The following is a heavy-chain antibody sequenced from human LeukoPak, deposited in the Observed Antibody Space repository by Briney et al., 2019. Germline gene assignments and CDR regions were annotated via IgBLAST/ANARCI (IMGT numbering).Heavy chain of an antibody. CDR1: GFTFSDYW. D-gene: IGHD2-2*01. CDR3: VRGPYALY. J-gene: IGHJ4*02. Sequence: GGSLRLSCEASGFTFSDYWLSWVRQAPGKGLEWVANIKQDGSEKNYVDSVKGRFTISRDNAKNSLYLQMNGLRAEDTAVYYCVRGPYALYWGQGTLVSVSS. V-gene: IGHV3-7*01. CDR2: IKQDGSEK.